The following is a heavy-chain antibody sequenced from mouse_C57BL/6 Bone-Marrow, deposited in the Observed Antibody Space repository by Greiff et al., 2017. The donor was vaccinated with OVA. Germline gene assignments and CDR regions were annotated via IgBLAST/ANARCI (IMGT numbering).Heavy chain of an antibody. Sequence: EVKLVESGPGMVKPSQSLSLTCTVTGYSITSSYDWHWIRHFPGNKLEWMGYISYSGSTNYNPSLKSRISITHDTSKNHFFLKLNSVTTEDTATYYCARELRFYYFDYWGQGTTLTVSS. CDR2: ISYSGST. CDR1: GYSITSSYD. CDR3: ARELRFYYFDY. D-gene: IGHD1-1*01. V-gene: IGHV3-1*01. J-gene: IGHJ2*01.